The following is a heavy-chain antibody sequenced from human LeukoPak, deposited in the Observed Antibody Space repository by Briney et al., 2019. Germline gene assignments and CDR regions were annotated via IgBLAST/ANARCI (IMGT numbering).Heavy chain of an antibody. J-gene: IGHJ4*02. D-gene: IGHD5-24*01. CDR3: ARDGFNLAFDY. Sequence: SVKVSCKASGGTFSSYTISWVRQAPGQGLEWMGRIIPILGIANYAQKFQGRVTITANKSTSTAYMELSSLRSEDTAVYYCARDGFNLAFDYWGQGTLVTVSS. CDR1: GGTFSSYT. CDR2: IIPILGIA. V-gene: IGHV1-69*04.